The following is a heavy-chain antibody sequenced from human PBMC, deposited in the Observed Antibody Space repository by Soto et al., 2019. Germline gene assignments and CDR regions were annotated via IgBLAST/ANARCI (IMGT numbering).Heavy chain of an antibody. CDR3: ARVPIIVEIPPAPSGWFDP. D-gene: IGHD2-2*01. CDR1: GDSISKTNW. J-gene: IGHJ5*02. V-gene: IGHV4-4*02. CDR2: IHQSGST. Sequence: PXETLSLTCTVSGDSISKTNWWGWVRQPPGKGLEWIGEIHQSGSTNYSPSLKGRVTISVDNSKNQFSLKLRSVSAADTAVYYCARVPIIVEIPPAPSGWFDPWGQGTLVTVSS.